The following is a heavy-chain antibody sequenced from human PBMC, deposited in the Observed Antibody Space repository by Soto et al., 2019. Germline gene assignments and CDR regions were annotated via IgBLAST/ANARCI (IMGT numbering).Heavy chain of an antibody. V-gene: IGHV4-59*08. D-gene: IGHD6-13*01. CDR2: IYYSGSS. CDR1: GGSIGNSY. J-gene: IGHJ4*02. CDR3: ARHSSSWPIFDY. Sequence: QVQLQESGPGLVKPSETLSLTCTVSGGSIGNSYWSWIRQSPGKGLEWIGYIYYSGSSNYNPSLKSAVSISVDTSKNQFSLKLSSVTAADTAVYYCARHSSSWPIFDYWGQGTLVIVSS.